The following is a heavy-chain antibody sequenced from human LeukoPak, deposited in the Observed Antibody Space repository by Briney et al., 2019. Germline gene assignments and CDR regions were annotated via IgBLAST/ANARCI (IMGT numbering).Heavy chain of an antibody. V-gene: IGHV3-74*01. J-gene: IGHJ4*02. CDR2: IASDGNNR. CDR3: AGGRPHGNDY. D-gene: IGHD4-23*01. CDR1: GFTFSSYW. Sequence: GGSLRLSCAASGFTFSSYWMNWVRQVPGKGLVWVSRIASDGNNRDYADSVKGRFTISRDNAKNTLYLQTNSLRVEDTAVYYCAGGRPHGNDYWGQGTLVTVSS.